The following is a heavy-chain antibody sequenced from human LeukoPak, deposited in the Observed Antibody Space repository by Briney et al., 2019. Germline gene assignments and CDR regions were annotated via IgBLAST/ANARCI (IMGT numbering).Heavy chain of an antibody. J-gene: IGHJ4*02. CDR3: TSLMITFGGVIVQCY. CDR1: GFSFSSYT. V-gene: IGHV3-21*04. D-gene: IGHD3-16*02. CDR2: ITRSSAYT. Sequence: GGSLTLSCAASGFSFSSYTMTWVRQAPGRGLEWVSSITRSSAYTYSADSVKGRFSISRDDSKNTAYLQMNSLKTEDTAVYYCTSLMITFGGVIVQCYWGQGTLVTVSS.